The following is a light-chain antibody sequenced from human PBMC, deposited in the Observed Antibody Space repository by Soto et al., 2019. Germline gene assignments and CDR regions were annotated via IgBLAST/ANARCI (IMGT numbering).Light chain of an antibody. V-gene: IGKV1-5*01. J-gene: IGKJ1*01. CDR1: QSISSW. Sequence: DIQMTQSPSTISASVGDRVTITCRASQSISSWLAWYQQKPGKAPKLLIYDASSLESGVPSRFSGSGSGTEFTLTISSLQPDDFTTYYCQQYNSYSQTFGQGTKVEIK. CDR2: DAS. CDR3: QQYNSYSQT.